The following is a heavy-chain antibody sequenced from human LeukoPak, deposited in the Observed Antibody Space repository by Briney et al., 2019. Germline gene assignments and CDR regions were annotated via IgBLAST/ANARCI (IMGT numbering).Heavy chain of an antibody. CDR2: ISYDGSNK. D-gene: IGHD3-16*02. J-gene: IGHJ4*02. CDR3: AKDGYVWGSYRSPYYFDY. V-gene: IGHV3-30-3*01. Sequence: GGSLRLSCAASGFTFSSYAMHWVRQAPGKGLEWVAVISYDGSNKYYADSVKGRFTISRDNSKNTLYLQMNSLRAEDTALYYCAKDGYVWGSYRSPYYFDYWGQGTLVTVSS. CDR1: GFTFSSYA.